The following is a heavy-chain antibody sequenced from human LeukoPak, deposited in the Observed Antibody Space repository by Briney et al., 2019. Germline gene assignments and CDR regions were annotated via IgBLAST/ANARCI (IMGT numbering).Heavy chain of an antibody. CDR3: ARVRRPYSNGRYYFDY. CDR1: QFIFNNYG. V-gene: IGHV3-30*03. CDR2: ISHDGSNK. J-gene: IGHJ4*02. Sequence: GGSLRLSCVASQFIFNNYGMHWVRQAPGKGLEWVALISHDGSNKWYADSVKGRFTISRDNSKNMLYLQMNSLRAEDTALYYCARVRRPYSNGRYYFDYWGQGILVTVSS. D-gene: IGHD6-19*01.